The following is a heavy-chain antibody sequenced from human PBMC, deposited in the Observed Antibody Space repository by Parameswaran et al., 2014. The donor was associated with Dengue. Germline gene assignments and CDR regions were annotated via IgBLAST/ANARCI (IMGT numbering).Heavy chain of an antibody. Sequence: VRQAPGKGLEWVSVIYSGGSTYYADSVKGRFTISRDNSKNTLYLQMNSLRAEDTAVYYCASGMVRGVIADAIDYWGQGTLVTVSS. D-gene: IGHD3-10*01. CDR2: IYSGGST. V-gene: IGHV3-53*01. CDR3: ASGMVRGVIADAIDY. J-gene: IGHJ4*02.